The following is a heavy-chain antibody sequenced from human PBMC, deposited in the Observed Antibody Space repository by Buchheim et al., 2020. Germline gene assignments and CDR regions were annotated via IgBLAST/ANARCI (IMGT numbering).Heavy chain of an antibody. CDR1: GFTFSSYA. J-gene: IGHJ4*02. Sequence: QVQLVESGGGVVQPGRSLRLSCAASGFTFSSYAMHWVRQAPGKGLEWVAVISYDGSDKYYADSVKGRFTPSRDNSKNTLYLQMSSLRPEDTAVFYCARVSGMITFGGVIGPLDYWGQGTL. CDR3: ARVSGMITFGGVIGPLDY. CDR2: ISYDGSDK. V-gene: IGHV3-30*04. D-gene: IGHD3-16*02.